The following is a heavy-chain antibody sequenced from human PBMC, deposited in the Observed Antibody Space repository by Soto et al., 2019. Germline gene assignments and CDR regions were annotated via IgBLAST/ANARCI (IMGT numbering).Heavy chain of an antibody. CDR1: GGSFSGYY. CDR2: INHSGST. D-gene: IGHD1-26*01. CDR3: ARASISRCVDRSCPAWFDP. Sequence: SETLSLTCAVYGGSFSGYYWSWIRQPPGKGLEWIGEINHSGSTNYNPSLKSRVAISVDTSQNQFSLKLGAVTAADTAVYFCARASISRCVDRSCPAWFDPWGQGTLVTVSS. J-gene: IGHJ5*02. V-gene: IGHV4-34*09.